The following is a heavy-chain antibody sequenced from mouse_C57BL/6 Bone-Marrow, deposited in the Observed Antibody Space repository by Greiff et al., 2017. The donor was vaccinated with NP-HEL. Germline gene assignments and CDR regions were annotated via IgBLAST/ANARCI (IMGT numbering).Heavy chain of an antibody. CDR3: ARSDH. J-gene: IGHJ3*01. Sequence: VQLQQPGAELVMPGASVKLSCKASGYTFTSYWMHWVKQRPGQGLEWIGEIDPSDSYTNYNQKFKGKSTLTIDKSSSTAYMQLSSLTSEDSAVYYCARSDHWGQGTLVTVSA. CDR2: IDPSDSYT. V-gene: IGHV1-69*01. CDR1: GYTFTSYW.